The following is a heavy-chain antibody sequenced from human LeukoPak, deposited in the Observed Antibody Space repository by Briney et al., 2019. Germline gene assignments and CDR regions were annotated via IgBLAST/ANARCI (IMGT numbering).Heavy chain of an antibody. CDR1: GVTFSDYA. J-gene: IGHJ4*02. V-gene: IGHV3-23*01. CDR3: AILGYCSGGSCYHAIYFDY. D-gene: IGHD2-15*01. CDR2: ISGRGDST. Sequence: GGSLRLSCAASGVTFSDYAMSWVRQAPGKGLEWVSDISGRGDSTYYADSVKGRSTISRDKSKNTVYLQMNSLRAEDTAVYYCAILGYCSGGSCYHAIYFDYWGQGTLVTVSS.